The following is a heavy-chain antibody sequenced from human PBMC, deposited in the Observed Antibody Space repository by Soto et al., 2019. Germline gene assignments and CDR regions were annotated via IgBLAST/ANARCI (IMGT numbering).Heavy chain of an antibody. V-gene: IGHV3-30-3*01. CDR3: ARSDVSYDFWSGYYLSSYYYYYGMDV. J-gene: IGHJ6*02. Sequence: GSLGPACSASGFTFSSYAMHWVRQAPGKGLEWVAVISYDGSNKYYADSVKGRFTISRDNSKNTLYLQMNSLRAEDTAVYYCARSDVSYDFWSGYYLSSYYYYYGMDVWGQGTTVTVYS. CDR2: ISYDGSNK. D-gene: IGHD3-3*01. CDR1: GFTFSSYA.